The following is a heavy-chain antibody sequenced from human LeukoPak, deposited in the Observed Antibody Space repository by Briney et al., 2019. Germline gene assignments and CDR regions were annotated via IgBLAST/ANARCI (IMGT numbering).Heavy chain of an antibody. V-gene: IGHV3-66*01. D-gene: IGHD3-22*01. CDR3: AKDSFITMIVVVPDY. Sequence: GGSLRLSCAASGFTVSSNYMSWVRQAPGKGLEWVSVIYSGGSTYYADSVKSRFTISRDNSKNTLYLQMNSLRAEDTAVYYCAKDSFITMIVVVPDYWGQGTLVTVSS. CDR2: IYSGGST. J-gene: IGHJ4*02. CDR1: GFTVSSNY.